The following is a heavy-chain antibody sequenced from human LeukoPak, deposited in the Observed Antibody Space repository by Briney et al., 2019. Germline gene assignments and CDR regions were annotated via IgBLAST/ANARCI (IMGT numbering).Heavy chain of an antibody. V-gene: IGHV4-30-2*01. CDR2: INHSGST. Sequence: SQTLSLTCAVSGGSISSGGYSWSWIRQPPGKGLEWIGEINHSGSTNYNPSLKSRVTISVDTSKNQFSLKLSSVTAADTAVYYCARGRGRAPRKYYFDYWGQGTLVTVSS. J-gene: IGHJ4*02. CDR3: ARGRGRAPRKYYFDY. CDR1: GGSISSGGYS. D-gene: IGHD3-10*01.